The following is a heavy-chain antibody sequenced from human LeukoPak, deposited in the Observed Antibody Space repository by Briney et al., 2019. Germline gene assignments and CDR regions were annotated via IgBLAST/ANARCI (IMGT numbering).Heavy chain of an antibody. D-gene: IGHD6-13*01. Sequence: GGSLRLSCAASGFTFSNSAMSWVRQAPGKGLEWVSAISGSGDSTYYADSVKGRFTISRDNSKNTLYLQMNSLRAEDTAVYYCATGRIAAAEPFDPWGQGTLVTVSS. CDR1: GFTFSNSA. J-gene: IGHJ5*02. CDR3: ATGRIAAAEPFDP. CDR2: ISGSGDST. V-gene: IGHV3-23*01.